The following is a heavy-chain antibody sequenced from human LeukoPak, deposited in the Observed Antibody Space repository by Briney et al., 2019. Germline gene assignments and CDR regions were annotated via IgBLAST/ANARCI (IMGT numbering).Heavy chain of an antibody. CDR2: IYYGGST. Sequence: SETLSLTCALYGGSFSGYYWSWIPQTPGKGLEWSGNIYYGGSTYYNPSVKSRVTISVDTSKNQFSLKLSSVTAADTAVYYCARVVPTYYYDSSGYYHAEYFQHWGQGTLVTVSS. J-gene: IGHJ1*01. CDR1: GGSFSGYY. V-gene: IGHV4-34*01. CDR3: ARVVPTYYYDSSGYYHAEYFQH. D-gene: IGHD3-22*01.